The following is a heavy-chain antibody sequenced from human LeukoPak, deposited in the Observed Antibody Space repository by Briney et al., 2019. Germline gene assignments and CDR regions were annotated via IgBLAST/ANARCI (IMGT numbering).Heavy chain of an antibody. J-gene: IGHJ4*02. CDR2: TYYSSKSYN. D-gene: IGHD5-18*01. CDR1: GDIFSSNSAA. V-gene: IGHV6-1*01. Sequence: SQTLSLTCAISGDIFSSNSAAWNWIRQSPSRGLEWLVRTYYSSKSYNDYPLSVKTLITINPDTSKNQFSLQLNSVTPEDTAVYYCARGRYSYGFFDYWGQGTLVTVSS. CDR3: ARGRYSYGFFDY.